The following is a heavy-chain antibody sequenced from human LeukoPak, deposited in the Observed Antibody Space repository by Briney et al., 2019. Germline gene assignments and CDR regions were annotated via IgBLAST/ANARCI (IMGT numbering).Heavy chain of an antibody. J-gene: IGHJ4*02. CDR2: ISDSGGGT. CDR3: AKLPGRAADY. Sequence: GSLRLSCAASGFTFSSYVMNWVRQAPGKGLEWVSGISDSGGGTYYADSVKGRFTISRDNSKNTLYLQMNSLRAEDTAVYYCAKLPGRAADYWGQGTLVTVSS. V-gene: IGHV3-23*01. CDR1: GFTFSSYV.